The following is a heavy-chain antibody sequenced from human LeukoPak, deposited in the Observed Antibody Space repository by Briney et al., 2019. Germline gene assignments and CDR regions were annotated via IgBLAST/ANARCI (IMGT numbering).Heavy chain of an antibody. CDR1: GFTFSSYW. J-gene: IGHJ4*02. CDR3: ARDRWGYSYGGD. D-gene: IGHD5-18*01. V-gene: IGHV3-7*01. Sequence: GGSLRLSCAASGFTFSSYWMNWVRQAPGKGLEWVANIKQDGREKYYVDSVKGRFTISRDNAKNSLYLQMNSLRAEDTAVYYCARDRWGYSYGGDWGQGTLVTVSS. CDR2: IKQDGREK.